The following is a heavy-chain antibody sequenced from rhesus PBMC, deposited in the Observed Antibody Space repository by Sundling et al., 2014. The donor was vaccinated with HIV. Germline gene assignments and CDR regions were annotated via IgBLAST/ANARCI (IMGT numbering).Heavy chain of an antibody. Sequence: EMQLVESGGGLVQPGGSLRLSCAASGFTFSDHYIYWVRQAPGKGLEWVSFIRSKAYGGTTEYAASVKGRFTISRDDSKSIAYLQMNSLKTEDTAVYYCTRVYEDDYGYYLGWGQGVLVTVSS. V-gene: IGHV3-184*01. D-gene: IGHD3-9*01. J-gene: IGHJ4*01. CDR3: TRVYEDDYGYYLG. CDR1: GFTFSDHY. CDR2: IRSKAYGGTT.